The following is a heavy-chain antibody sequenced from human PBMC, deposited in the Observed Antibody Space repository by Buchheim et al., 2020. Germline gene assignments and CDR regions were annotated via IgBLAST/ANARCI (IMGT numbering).Heavy chain of an antibody. D-gene: IGHD3-9*01. CDR1: GFTFTSSA. V-gene: IGHV1-58*02. Sequence: QMQLVQSGPEVKKPGTSVKVSCKASGFTFTSSAMQWVRQARGQRLEWIGWIVVGSGNTNYAQKFQERVTITRDMSTSTAYMELSSLRSDDTAEYYCAAAPYRSLRYFDWLLPRYYYDMDVWGPGTT. CDR3: AAAPYRSLRYFDWLLPRYYYDMDV. CDR2: IVVGSGNT. J-gene: IGHJ6*02.